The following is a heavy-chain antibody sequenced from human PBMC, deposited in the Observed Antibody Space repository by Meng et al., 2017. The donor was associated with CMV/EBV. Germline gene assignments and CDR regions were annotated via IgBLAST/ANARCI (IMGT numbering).Heavy chain of an antibody. V-gene: IGHV4-30-4*08. CDR3: ARDLPIVVGAFDI. D-gene: IGHD3-22*01. Sequence: QVQLQGSGPGLVKPSQPLSLTCTVSGGSISSGDYYWSWIRQPPGKGLEWIGYIYYSGSTYYNPSLKSRVTISVDTSKNQFSLKLSSVTAADTAVYYCARDLPIVVGAFDIWGQGTMVTVSS. CDR2: IYYSGST. J-gene: IGHJ3*02. CDR1: GGSISSGDYY.